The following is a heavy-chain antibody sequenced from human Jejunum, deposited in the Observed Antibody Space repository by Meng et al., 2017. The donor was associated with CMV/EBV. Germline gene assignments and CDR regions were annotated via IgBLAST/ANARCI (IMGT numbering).Heavy chain of an antibody. J-gene: IGHJ4*02. CDR3: ARAPRYNWNFDY. CDR2: TYYRSKWDN. CDR1: DSASSNSAA. D-gene: IGHD1-20*01. Sequence: DSASSNSAAWNWIRQSPSRGLEWLGRTYYRSKWDNDYAVSVKSRITINPDTSQNQFSLQLNSVTPEDTAVYYCARAPRYNWNFDYWGQGTRVTVSS. V-gene: IGHV6-1*01.